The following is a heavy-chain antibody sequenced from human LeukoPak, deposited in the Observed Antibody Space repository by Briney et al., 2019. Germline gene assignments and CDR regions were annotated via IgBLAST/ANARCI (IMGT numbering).Heavy chain of an antibody. CDR3: VRGGFYFHY. J-gene: IGHJ4*02. CDR2: IKVDGRET. CDR1: GFIFNDYW. Sequence: PGGSLRLSCEASGFIFNDYWMAWVRQAPGKGLEWVANIKVDGRETYYVDSLKGRFTISRDNAKNSLYLQMNSLTAEDTAVYYCVRGGFYFHYWGQGTLVTVSS. V-gene: IGHV3-7*04.